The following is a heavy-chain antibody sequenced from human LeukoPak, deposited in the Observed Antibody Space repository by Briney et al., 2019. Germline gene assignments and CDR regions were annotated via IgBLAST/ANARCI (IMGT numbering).Heavy chain of an antibody. CDR1: GFTFDDYA. Sequence: SLRLSCAASGFTFDDYAMHWVRPAPGKGLEWVSGISWNSGSIGYADSVKGRFTISGDNAKNSLYLQMNSLRAEDTALYYCATLDVWGQGTTVTVSS. CDR2: ISWNSGSI. CDR3: ATLDV. V-gene: IGHV3-9*01. J-gene: IGHJ6*02.